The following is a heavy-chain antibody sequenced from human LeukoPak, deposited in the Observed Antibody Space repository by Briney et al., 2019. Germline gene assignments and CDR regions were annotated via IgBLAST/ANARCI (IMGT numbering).Heavy chain of an antibody. CDR2: IYHSGST. Sequence: SETLSLTCTVSGGSISSSSYYWGWIRQPPGKGLEWIGSIYHSGSTYYNPSLKSRVTISVDTSKNQFSLKLSSVTAADTAVYYCARDLPKGYSYGLRWFDPWGQGTLVTVSS. CDR3: ARDLPKGYSYGLRWFDP. CDR1: GGSISSSSYY. V-gene: IGHV4-39*07. D-gene: IGHD5-18*01. J-gene: IGHJ5*02.